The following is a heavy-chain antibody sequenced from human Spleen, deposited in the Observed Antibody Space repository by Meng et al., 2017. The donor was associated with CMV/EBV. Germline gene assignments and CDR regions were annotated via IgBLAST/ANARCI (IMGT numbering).Heavy chain of an antibody. D-gene: IGHD6-19*01. Sequence: GGSLRLSCTASGFTFSNYWMSWVRQAPGKGLEWVANIKGDGIDIYYVDSVKGRFTISRDNAKNSLYLQMNSLRAEDTAVYYCATTGYSRGWYYFNYWGQGTLVTVSS. CDR1: GFTFSNYW. CDR3: ATTGYSRGWYYFNY. CDR2: IKGDGIDI. V-gene: IGHV3-7*01. J-gene: IGHJ4*02.